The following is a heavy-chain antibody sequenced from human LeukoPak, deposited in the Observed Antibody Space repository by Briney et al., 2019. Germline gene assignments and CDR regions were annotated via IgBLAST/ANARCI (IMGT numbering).Heavy chain of an antibody. V-gene: IGHV4-38-2*02. CDR3: ARQTGSGLFILP. CDR1: GYSISSGYY. CDR2: IYYSGNT. J-gene: IGHJ4*02. D-gene: IGHD3/OR15-3a*01. Sequence: TSETLSLTCTVSGYSISSGYYWGWIRQPPGKGLEWIGSIYYSGNTYYNASLKSQVSISIDTSKNQFSLKLTSVTAADTAVYYCARQTGSGLFILPGGQGTLVTVSS.